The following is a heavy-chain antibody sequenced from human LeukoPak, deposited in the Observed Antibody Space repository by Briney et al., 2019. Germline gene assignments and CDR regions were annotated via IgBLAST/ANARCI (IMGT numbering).Heavy chain of an antibody. V-gene: IGHV3-23*01. CDR2: ISDSGGYT. J-gene: IGHJ4*02. D-gene: IGHD6-19*01. CDR3: AKNGDYSSMPGPDLDY. CDR1: GFTFSNYA. Sequence: AGGSLRLSCAASGFTFSNYAISWVRRAPGKGLEWVSAISDSGGYTYYADSVKGRFTISRDNSKNMLYLQMRSLRAEDTALYYCAKNGDYSSMPGPDLDYWGQGTLVTVSS.